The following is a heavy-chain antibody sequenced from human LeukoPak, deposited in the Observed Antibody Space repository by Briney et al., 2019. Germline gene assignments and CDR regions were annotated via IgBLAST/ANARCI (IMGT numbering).Heavy chain of an antibody. Sequence: GGSLRLSCAAPDFNINNNYMNWVRQAPGKGLEWVSLIDNFGSIYYRDSVKGGFTICRDISKSTVYLHMNNLSAEDTAVYYWAGGTCYGSGARPGYFDHWGQGILVTVSS. CDR3: AGGTCYGSGARPGYFDH. CDR1: DFNINNNY. CDR2: IDNFGSI. V-gene: IGHV3-53*01. D-gene: IGHD3-10*01. J-gene: IGHJ4*02.